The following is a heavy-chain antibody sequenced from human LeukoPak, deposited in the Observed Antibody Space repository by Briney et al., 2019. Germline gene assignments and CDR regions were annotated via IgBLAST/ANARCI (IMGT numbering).Heavy chain of an antibody. CDR3: ARVDSSTTRPREAGFGYYYYYYMDV. CDR1: GFTFSSYW. J-gene: IGHJ6*03. D-gene: IGHD2-2*01. V-gene: IGHV3-7*01. Sequence: PGGSLRLSCAASGFTFSSYWMSWVRQAPGKGLEWVANIKQDGSEKYYVDSVKGRFTISRDNAKNSLYLQMNSLRAEDTAVYYCARVDSSTTRPREAGFGYYYYYYMDVWGKGTTVTVSS. CDR2: IKQDGSEK.